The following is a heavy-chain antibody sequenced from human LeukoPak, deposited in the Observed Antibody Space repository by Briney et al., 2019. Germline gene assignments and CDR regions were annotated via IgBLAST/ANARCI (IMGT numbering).Heavy chain of an antibody. CDR1: GFTFDDYG. CDR3: ARARYCSSTSCAIDY. CDR2: INWNGGST. J-gene: IGHJ4*02. D-gene: IGHD2-2*01. Sequence: GGSLRLSCAASGFTFDDYGMSWVRQAPGKGLEWVSGINWNGGSTGYADSVKGRFTISRENAKNSLYLQMNSLRAEDTALYYCARARYCSSTSCAIDYWGQGTLVTVSS. V-gene: IGHV3-20*04.